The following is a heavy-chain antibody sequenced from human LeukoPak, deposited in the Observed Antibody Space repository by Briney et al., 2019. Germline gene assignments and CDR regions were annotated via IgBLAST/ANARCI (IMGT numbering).Heavy chain of an antibody. Sequence: GASVKVSCKASGYTFTGYHMQGVRQAPGQGLEWMGWINASSGGTSYAQKLQGRVTMTRDTSISTAYMELNRLRSDDTAVYYCAKSRAWYLERYPVNDWGQGTLVTVSS. J-gene: IGHJ4*02. V-gene: IGHV1-2*02. CDR2: INASSGGT. CDR3: AKSRAWYLERYPVND. D-gene: IGHD6-13*01. CDR1: GYTFTGYH.